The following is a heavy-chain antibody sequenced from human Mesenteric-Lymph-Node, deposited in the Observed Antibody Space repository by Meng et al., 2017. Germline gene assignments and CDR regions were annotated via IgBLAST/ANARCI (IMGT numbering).Heavy chain of an antibody. Sequence: GESLKISCAASGFTFSSYAMHWVRQGPGKGLEWVAAIWSDGGHEIYADSVKGRFTISRDNSKNALSLQMNSLRAEDTAVYYCARDYYGSGSYYTARWFDPWGQGTLVTVSS. CDR2: IWSDGGHE. CDR1: GFTFSSYA. V-gene: IGHV3-33*01. J-gene: IGHJ5*02. CDR3: ARDYYGSGSYYTARWFDP. D-gene: IGHD3-10*01.